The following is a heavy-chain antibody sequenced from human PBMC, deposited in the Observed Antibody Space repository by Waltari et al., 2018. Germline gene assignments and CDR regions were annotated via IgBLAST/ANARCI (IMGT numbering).Heavy chain of an antibody. Sequence: EVQLVESGGGLVKPGGSLRLSCAASGFTFSRYSMNWVRQAPGKGLEWVSSISSSSSSYIYYADSVKGRFTISRDNAKNSLYLQMNSLRAEDTAVYYCARVGYSSGNDYWGQGTLVTVSS. CDR3: ARVGYSSGNDY. CDR1: GFTFSRYS. J-gene: IGHJ4*02. CDR2: ISSSSSSYI. D-gene: IGHD6-19*01. V-gene: IGHV3-21*01.